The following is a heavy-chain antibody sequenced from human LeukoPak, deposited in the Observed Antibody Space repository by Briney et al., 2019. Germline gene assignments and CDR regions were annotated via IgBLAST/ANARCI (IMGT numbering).Heavy chain of an antibody. J-gene: IGHJ4*02. Sequence: GGSLRLSCAASGFAFNTYCMNWIRQAPGEGLEWVANINEDGSEKSYVDSVLGRFTICRDNAKNSLSLQMNSLRAEETAVYFCVREYFYNSSGYRALRYWGQGTLVTVSS. CDR1: GFAFNTYC. V-gene: IGHV3-7*01. D-gene: IGHD3-22*01. CDR3: VREYFYNSSGYRALRY. CDR2: INEDGSEK.